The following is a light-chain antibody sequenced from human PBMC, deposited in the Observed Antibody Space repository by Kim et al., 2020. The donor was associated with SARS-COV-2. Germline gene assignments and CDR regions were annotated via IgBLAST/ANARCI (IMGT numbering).Light chain of an antibody. CDR1: QSVSGDY. CDR3: QQYGTPPWT. Sequence: DIVLTQSPGTLSLSPGEGATLSCRASQSVSGDYLGWYQQRPGQAPRLLVYGASTRATGIPDRFSGSGSGTDFTLTISRLEPEDFAVYFCQQYGTPPWTFGQGTKLEI. J-gene: IGKJ1*01. CDR2: GAS. V-gene: IGKV3-20*01.